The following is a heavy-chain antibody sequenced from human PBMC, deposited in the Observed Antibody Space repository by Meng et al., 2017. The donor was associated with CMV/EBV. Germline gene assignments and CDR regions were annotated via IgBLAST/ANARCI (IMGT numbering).Heavy chain of an antibody. V-gene: IGHV4-34*01. D-gene: IGHD2-2*01. J-gene: IGHJ2*01. CDR3: ARGRYCSSTSCPRGYFDL. CDR1: GSFSGYY. CDR2: INHSGST. Sequence: GSFSGYYWSWIRQPPGKGLEWIGEINHSGSTNYNPSLKSRVTISVDTSKNQFSLKLSSVTAADTAVYYCARGRYCSSTSCPRGYFDLWGRGTPVTVSS.